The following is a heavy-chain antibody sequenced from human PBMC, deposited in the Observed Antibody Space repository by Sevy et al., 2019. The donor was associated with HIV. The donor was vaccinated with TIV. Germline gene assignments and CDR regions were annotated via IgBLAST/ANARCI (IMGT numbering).Heavy chain of an antibody. Sequence: GGSLRLSCAASGFTFSSYAMHWVRQAPGKGLEWVAVISYDGSNKYYADSVKGRFTISRDNSKNTLYQQMNSLRAEDTAVYYCARDLGRGGVAEVYGAFDIWGQGTMVTVSS. CDR3: ARDLGRGGVAEVYGAFDI. V-gene: IGHV3-30-3*01. CDR1: GFTFSSYA. D-gene: IGHD2-8*01. CDR2: ISYDGSNK. J-gene: IGHJ3*02.